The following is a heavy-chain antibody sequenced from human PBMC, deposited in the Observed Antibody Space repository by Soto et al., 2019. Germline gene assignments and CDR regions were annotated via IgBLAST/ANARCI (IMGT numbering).Heavy chain of an antibody. CDR3: ARSQGSSTSLEIYYYYYYGMDV. J-gene: IGHJ6*02. Sequence: QVQLVQSGAEVKNPGSSVKVSCKASGGTFSSYAISWVLQAPGQGLEWMGGIIPISGTANYAQKFQGRVTITADEPTSTVYMELSSLRSEDTPVYYYARSQGSSTSLEIYYYYYYGMDVWGQGTTVTVSS. CDR2: IIPISGTA. CDR1: GGTFSSYA. D-gene: IGHD2-2*01. V-gene: IGHV1-69*01.